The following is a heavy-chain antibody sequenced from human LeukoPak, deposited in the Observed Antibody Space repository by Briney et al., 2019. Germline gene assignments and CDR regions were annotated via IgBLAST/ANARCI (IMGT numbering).Heavy chain of an antibody. Sequence: PSETLSLTCAVYGGSFSGYYWSWIRQPPGKGLEWIGEINHSGSTNYNPSLKSRVTISVDTSKNQFSLKLSSVTAADTAVYYCARGLDDYVWGSYRYFDYWGQGTLVTVSS. J-gene: IGHJ4*02. CDR2: INHSGST. CDR3: ARGLDDYVWGSYRYFDY. CDR1: GGSFSGYY. D-gene: IGHD3-16*02. V-gene: IGHV4-34*01.